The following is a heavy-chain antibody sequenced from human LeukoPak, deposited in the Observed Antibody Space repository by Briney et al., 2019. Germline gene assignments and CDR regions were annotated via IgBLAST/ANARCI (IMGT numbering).Heavy chain of an antibody. D-gene: IGHD1-1*01. CDR2: TSSGGNT. CDR1: GFTVSSNY. Sequence: GGSLRLSCAASGFTVSSNYMDWVRQAPGKGLEWVSVTSSGGNTYYADSVQGRFTISRDNSRNTLYLQMNSLRAEDTAVYYCARDPRSGTGIWGQGALVTVSS. V-gene: IGHV3-66*01. J-gene: IGHJ4*02. CDR3: ARDPRSGTGI.